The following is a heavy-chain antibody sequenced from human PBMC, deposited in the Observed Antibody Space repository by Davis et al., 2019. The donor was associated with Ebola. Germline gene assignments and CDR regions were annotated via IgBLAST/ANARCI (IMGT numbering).Heavy chain of an antibody. CDR2: ISSSGSTI. CDR3: AREHPAKIATITGVDY. J-gene: IGHJ4*02. Sequence: PGGSLRLSCAASGFIVSNHYMNWVRQAPGKGLEWVSYISSSGSTIYYADSVKGRFTISRDNAKNSLYLQMNSLRAEDTAVYYCAREHPAKIATITGVDYWGQGTLVTVSS. CDR1: GFIVSNHY. V-gene: IGHV3-11*04. D-gene: IGHD5-24*01.